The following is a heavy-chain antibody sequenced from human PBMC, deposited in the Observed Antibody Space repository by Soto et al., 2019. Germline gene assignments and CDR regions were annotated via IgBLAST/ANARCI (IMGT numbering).Heavy chain of an antibody. CDR1: GFTFSSYS. V-gene: IGHV3-48*02. Sequence: EVQLVESGGDLVQPGGSLRLSCAASGFTFSSYSMNWVRQAPGKGLEWVSYISSSSSTIYYADSVKGRFTISRDNVKSSLCLQMNSLRDEDTAVYYCARDHYHPYYYYGMDVWGQGTTVTVSS. CDR2: ISSSSSTI. D-gene: IGHD2-2*01. CDR3: ARDHYHPYYYYGMDV. J-gene: IGHJ6*02.